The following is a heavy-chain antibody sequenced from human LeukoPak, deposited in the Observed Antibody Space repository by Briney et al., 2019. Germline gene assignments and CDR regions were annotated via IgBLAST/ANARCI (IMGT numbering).Heavy chain of an antibody. CDR2: ITPIFGTA. CDR3: AREWGLESSGYYYAY. V-gene: IGHV1-69*13. D-gene: IGHD3-22*01. Sequence: SVKVSCRASGGTFRRFTISWVRQAPGQGFEWMGGITPIFGTANFAQKFQGRVSITADESTSTAFMELSSLRSEDTAVYYCAREWGLESSGYYYAYWGQGTLVTVSS. J-gene: IGHJ4*02. CDR1: GGTFRRFT.